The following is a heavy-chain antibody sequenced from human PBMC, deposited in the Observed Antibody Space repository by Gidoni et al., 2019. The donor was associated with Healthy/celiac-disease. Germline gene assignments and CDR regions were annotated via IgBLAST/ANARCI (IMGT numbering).Heavy chain of an antibody. J-gene: IGHJ4*02. CDR1: GGSISSGDYY. D-gene: IGHD3-10*01. V-gene: IGHV4-30-4*01. CDR2: IYYSGST. Sequence: HVQLQESGPGLVTPSQTLSLTCTVSGGSISSGDYYWSWIRQPPGKGMEWIGYIYYSGSTYYNPSLKSRVTISVDTSKNQFSLKLSSVTAADTAVYYCARSGIDAPLLLRDYWGQGTLVTVSS. CDR3: ARSGIDAPLLLRDY.